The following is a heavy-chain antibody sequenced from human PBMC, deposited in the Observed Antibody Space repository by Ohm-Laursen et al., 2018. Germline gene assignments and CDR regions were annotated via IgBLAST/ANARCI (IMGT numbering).Heavy chain of an antibody. CDR2: INYSGNT. CDR1: GGAISNYY. D-gene: IGHD5-18*01. CDR3: ARALGYNYGDGFDP. J-gene: IGHJ5*02. Sequence: GTLSLTCTVSGGAISNYYWSWIRQPPGKGLEWIGHINYSGNTNYNPSLKSRVTISVDMSKNQFSLKLSSVTAADTALYYCARALGYNYGDGFDPWGQGTLVTVSS. V-gene: IGHV4-59*08.